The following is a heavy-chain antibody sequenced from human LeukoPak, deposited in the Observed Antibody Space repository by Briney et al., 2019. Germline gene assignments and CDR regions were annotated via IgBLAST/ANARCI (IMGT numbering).Heavy chain of an antibody. CDR3: ARVVLYCGGDCYPKVHYYYYYMDV. D-gene: IGHD2-21*02. Sequence: SETLSLTCVVYGGTFSGNYWSWIRQSPEKGLEWIGYKDYSGSTNYNRSLKSRVTISVDTSKNQFSLKLSSVTAADTAVYYCARVVLYCGGDCYPKVHYYYYYMDVWGKGTTVTVSS. CDR2: KDYSGST. CDR1: GGTFSGNY. V-gene: IGHV4-59*08. J-gene: IGHJ6*03.